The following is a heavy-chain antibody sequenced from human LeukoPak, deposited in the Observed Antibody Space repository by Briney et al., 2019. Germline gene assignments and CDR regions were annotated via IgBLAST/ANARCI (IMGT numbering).Heavy chain of an antibody. Sequence: SETLSLTCTVSGGSISSSNYHWGWIRQPPGKGLEWIGSIYYSGSTYYNPSLKSRVTISADTSKNQFSLKLSSVTAADTAVYYCARPDQRGYTYGYSAFDIWGQGTMVTVSS. CDR1: GGSISSSNYH. V-gene: IGHV4-39*01. J-gene: IGHJ3*02. CDR2: IYYSGST. D-gene: IGHD5-18*01. CDR3: ARPDQRGYTYGYSAFDI.